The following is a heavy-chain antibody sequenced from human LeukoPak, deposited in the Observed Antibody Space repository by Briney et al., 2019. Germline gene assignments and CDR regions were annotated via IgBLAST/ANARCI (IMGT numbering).Heavy chain of an antibody. CDR3: ARDGVVAVGFDP. J-gene: IGHJ5*02. D-gene: IGHD3-22*01. CDR1: GGSISSSSYY. Sequence: SETLSLTCTVSGGSISSSSYYWGWIRQPPGKGLEWIGSIYYSGSTYYNPSLKSRVTISVDTSKNQFSLKLSSVTAADTAVYYCARDGVVAVGFDPWGQGTLVTVSS. CDR2: IYYSGST. V-gene: IGHV4-39*07.